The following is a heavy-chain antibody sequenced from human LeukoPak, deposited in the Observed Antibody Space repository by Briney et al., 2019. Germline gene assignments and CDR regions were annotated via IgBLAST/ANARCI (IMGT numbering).Heavy chain of an antibody. J-gene: IGHJ4*02. Sequence: PSETLSLTCTVSGGSISSYYWSWIRQPPGKGLEWIGYIFYGGSTNYNPSLKSRVIISVDTSKTQFSLKLSSVTAADTAVYYCARHYYSDPFDYWGQGTLVTVSS. CDR1: GGSISSYY. CDR3: ARHYYSDPFDY. CDR2: IFYGGST. D-gene: IGHD4-17*01. V-gene: IGHV4-59*01.